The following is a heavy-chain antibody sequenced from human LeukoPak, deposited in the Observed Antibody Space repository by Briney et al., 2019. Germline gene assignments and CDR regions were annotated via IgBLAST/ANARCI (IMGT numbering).Heavy chain of an antibody. V-gene: IGHV3-23*01. D-gene: IGHD2-2*02. CDR3: AKDLGYCSSTSCYTWGVLDY. CDR2: ISGSGGST. J-gene: IGHJ4*02. Sequence: GGSLRLSCAASGFTFDDYAMHWVRQAPGKGLEWVSAISGSGGSTYYADSVKGRFTISRDNSKNTLYPQMNSLRAEDTAVYYCAKDLGYCSSTSCYTWGVLDYWGQGTLVTVSS. CDR1: GFTFDDYA.